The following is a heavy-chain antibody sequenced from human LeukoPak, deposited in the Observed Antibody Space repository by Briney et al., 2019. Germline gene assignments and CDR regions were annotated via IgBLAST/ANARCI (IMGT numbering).Heavy chain of an antibody. J-gene: IGHJ5*02. CDR1: GFTFDDYA. Sequence: GGSLRLSCAVSGFTFDDYAMHWVRQVPGKGLEWVSGTNWNSDSIGYADSVKGRFTTSRDNAKNSLYLQMNSLRAEDTAVYYCAKDNRLLWFGDSNWFDPWGQGTLVTVSS. CDR2: TNWNSDSI. CDR3: AKDNRLLWFGDSNWFDP. D-gene: IGHD3-10*01. V-gene: IGHV3-9*01.